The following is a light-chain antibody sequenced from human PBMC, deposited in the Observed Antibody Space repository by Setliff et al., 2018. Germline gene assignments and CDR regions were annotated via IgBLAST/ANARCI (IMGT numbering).Light chain of an antibody. Sequence: QPALTQPASVSGSPGQSITISCTGTSSDVGGYNYVSWYQQHPGKAPKLMIYDVSKRPSGVSNRFSGSKSGNTASLTISGLQAGDEADYYCSSYTSSSTFNVVFGGGTKVTVL. CDR1: SSDVGGYNY. CDR3: SSYTSSSTFNVV. CDR2: DVS. J-gene: IGLJ2*01. V-gene: IGLV2-14*01.